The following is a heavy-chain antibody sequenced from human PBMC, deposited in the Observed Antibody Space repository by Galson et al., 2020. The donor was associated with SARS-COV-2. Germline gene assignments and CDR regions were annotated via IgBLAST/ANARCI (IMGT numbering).Heavy chain of an antibody. V-gene: IGHV4-31*03. D-gene: IGHD1-1*01. CDR1: GGSIGRGDYS. J-gene: IGHJ4*02. CDR3: ARLVTTTIAFNY. Sequence: SAPLSLTCSVSGGSIGRGDYSWGWIRQHPGQGLAWIAYISYTANTYYNPSFTSRVTLSVDTSRSQFSLQLTSVAAADTAVYFCARLVTTTIAFNYWGQGILVTVSS. CDR2: ISYTANT.